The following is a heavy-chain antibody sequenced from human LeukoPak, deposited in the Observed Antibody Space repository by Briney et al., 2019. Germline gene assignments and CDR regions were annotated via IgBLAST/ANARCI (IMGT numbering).Heavy chain of an antibody. CDR1: GGSVSNNH. CDR2: AYDSGIS. V-gene: IGHV4-59*02. D-gene: IGHD6-19*01. J-gene: IGHJ4*02. CDR3: ARRAGTGTPVYFDY. Sequence: SETLSLTCTVSGGSVSNNHWSWIRQSTEKGLEWIGYAYDSGISNYNPSLESRVTLSVDTSKNQFSLRLTSVTAADTVVYFCARRAGTGTPVYFDYWGQGVLVTVSS.